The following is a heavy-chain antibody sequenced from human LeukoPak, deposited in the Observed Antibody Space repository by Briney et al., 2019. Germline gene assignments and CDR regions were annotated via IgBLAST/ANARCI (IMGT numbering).Heavy chain of an antibody. J-gene: IGHJ5*02. Sequence: GASVKVSCKASGGTFSSYAINWVRQATGQGLEWMGWMNPNSGNTGYAQKFQGRVTMTRNTSISTAYMELSSLRSEDTAVYYCAREYSSSHWFDPWGQGTLVTVSS. V-gene: IGHV1-8*02. CDR2: MNPNSGNT. CDR1: GGTFSSYA. D-gene: IGHD6-6*01. CDR3: AREYSSSHWFDP.